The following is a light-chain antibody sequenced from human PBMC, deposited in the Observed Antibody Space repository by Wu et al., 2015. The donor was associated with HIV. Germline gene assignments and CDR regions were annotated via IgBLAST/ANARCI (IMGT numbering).Light chain of an antibody. Sequence: EIVMTQSPATLSVSPGERATLSCRASQSVSSSYLAWYQQKPGQAPRLLIYVASSRATGIPDRFSGSGSGTDFTLTISRLEPEDFAVYYCQQYGSSPHTFGQGTKVEIK. CDR3: QQYGSSPHT. CDR2: VAS. V-gene: IGKV3-20*01. J-gene: IGKJ1*01. CDR1: QSVSSSY.